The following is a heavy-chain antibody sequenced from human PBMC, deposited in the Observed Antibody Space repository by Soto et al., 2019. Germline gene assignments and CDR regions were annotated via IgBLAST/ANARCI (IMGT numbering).Heavy chain of an antibody. D-gene: IGHD3-9*01. CDR3: ARGPYYDILTGYSYYYGMDV. CDR2: INHSGST. J-gene: IGHJ6*02. CDR1: GGSFSGYY. Sequence: SETLSLTCAVYGGSFSGYYWSWIRQPPGKGLEWIGEINHSGSTNYNPSLKSRVTISVDTSKNQFSLKLSSVTAADTAVYYCARGPYYDILTGYSYYYGMDVWGQGTTVTVSS. V-gene: IGHV4-34*01.